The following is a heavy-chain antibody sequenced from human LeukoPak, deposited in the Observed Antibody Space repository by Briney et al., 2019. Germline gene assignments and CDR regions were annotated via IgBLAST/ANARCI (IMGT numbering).Heavy chain of an antibody. Sequence: ASVKVSCKASGYTFTGYYMHRVRQAPGQGLEWMGWINPNSGGTNYAQKFQGRVTMTRDTSISTAYMELSRLRSDDTAVYYCARDIAVAGHDAFDIWGQGTMVTVSS. CDR3: ARDIAVAGHDAFDI. V-gene: IGHV1-2*02. CDR2: INPNSGGT. J-gene: IGHJ3*02. CDR1: GYTFTGYY. D-gene: IGHD6-19*01.